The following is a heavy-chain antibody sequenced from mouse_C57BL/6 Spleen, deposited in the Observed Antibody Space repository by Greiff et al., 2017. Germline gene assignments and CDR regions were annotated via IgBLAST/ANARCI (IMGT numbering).Heavy chain of an antibody. CDR1: GYTFTDYE. CDR2: IDPETGGT. D-gene: IGHD3-2*02. V-gene: IGHV1-15*01. Sequence: QVQLQQSGAELVRPGASVTLSCKASGYTFTDYEMHWVKQTPVHGLEWIGAIDPETGGTAYNQKFKGKAILTADKSSSTAYMELRSLTSEDSAVYYGIVDSSGYGYYAMDYWGQGTSVTVSS. J-gene: IGHJ4*01. CDR3: IVDSSGYGYYAMDY.